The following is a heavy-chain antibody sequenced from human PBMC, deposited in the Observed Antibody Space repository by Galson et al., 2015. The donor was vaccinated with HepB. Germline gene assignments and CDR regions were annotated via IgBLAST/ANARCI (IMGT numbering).Heavy chain of an antibody. CDR2: ISYDGSNK. V-gene: IGHV3-30-3*01. CDR3: ARAGVDSSSWYSALSYYYYYMDV. CDR1: GFTFSSYA. Sequence: SLRLSCAASGFTFSSYAMHWVRQAPGKGLEWVAVISYDGSNKYYADSVKGRFTISRDNSKNTLYLQMNSLRAEDTAVYYCARAGVDSSSWYSALSYYYYYMDVWGKGTTVTVSS. D-gene: IGHD6-13*01. J-gene: IGHJ6*03.